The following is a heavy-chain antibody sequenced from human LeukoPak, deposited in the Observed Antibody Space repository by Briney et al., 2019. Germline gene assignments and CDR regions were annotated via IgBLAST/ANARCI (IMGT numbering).Heavy chain of an antibody. D-gene: IGHD3-10*01. Sequence: GGSLRLSCAASGFTFSSYWMSWVRQAPGKGLEWVANIKQDGSEKYYVDSVKGRFTISRDNAKNSLYLQMNSLRAEDTAVYYCAKDLDGSGTYYNTGQDAFDFWGQGTMVTVSS. V-gene: IGHV3-7*01. J-gene: IGHJ3*01. CDR2: IKQDGSEK. CDR1: GFTFSSYW. CDR3: AKDLDGSGTYYNTGQDAFDF.